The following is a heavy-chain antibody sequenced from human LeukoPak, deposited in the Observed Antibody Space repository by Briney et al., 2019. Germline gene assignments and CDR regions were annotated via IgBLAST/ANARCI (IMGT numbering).Heavy chain of an antibody. CDR3: ARDRTWIQISTYAFDI. CDR2: IYYSGST. J-gene: IGHJ3*02. Sequence: SETLSLTCTVSTYSMSYYWGWIRQPPGKGLEWIGSIYYSGSTYYNPSLKSRVTISVDTSKNQFSLKLSSVTAADTAVYYCARDRTWIQISTYAFDIWGQGTMVTVSS. V-gene: IGHV4-38-2*02. D-gene: IGHD5-18*01. CDR1: TYSMSYY.